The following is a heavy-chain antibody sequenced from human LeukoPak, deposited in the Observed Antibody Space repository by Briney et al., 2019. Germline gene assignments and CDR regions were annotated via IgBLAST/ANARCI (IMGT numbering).Heavy chain of an antibody. CDR2: IYYSGST. D-gene: IGHD5-18*01. Sequence: SETLSLTCTVSGGSISSSSNYWGWIRQPPGKGLEWIGSIYYSGSTYYNPSLKSRVTISVDTSKNQFSLKLSSVTAADTAVYYCARDYDTAMVFDYWGQGTLVTVSS. V-gene: IGHV4-39*07. CDR3: ARDYDTAMVFDY. J-gene: IGHJ4*02. CDR1: GGSISSSSNY.